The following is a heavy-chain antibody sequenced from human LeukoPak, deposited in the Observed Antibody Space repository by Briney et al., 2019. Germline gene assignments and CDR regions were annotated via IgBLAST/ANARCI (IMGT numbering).Heavy chain of an antibody. J-gene: IGHJ4*02. D-gene: IGHD6-19*01. V-gene: IGHV3-7*01. CDR2: IKQDGSEK. CDR3: ARVFKASYDSSGPWGY. Sequence: PGGSLRLSCAASGFTFSSYWMSWVRQAPGKGLEWVANIKQDGSEKYYVDSVKGRFTISRDNAKNSLYLQMNSLRAEDTAVYYCARVFKASYDSSGPWGYWGQGTLVTVSS. CDR1: GFTFSSYW.